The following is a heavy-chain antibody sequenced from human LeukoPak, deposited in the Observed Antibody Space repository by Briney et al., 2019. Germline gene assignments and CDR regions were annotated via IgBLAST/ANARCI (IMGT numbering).Heavy chain of an antibody. CDR2: IYYGGST. Sequence: PSETLSLTCTVSGGPIGSYYWSWIRQPPGKGLEWIGYIYYGGSTNYNPSLKSRVTMSVDTSKKQFPLKVTSVTAADTAVHFCAGGGTYGAFDIWGQGTMVTVSS. J-gene: IGHJ3*02. CDR3: AGGGTYGAFDI. D-gene: IGHD3-16*01. V-gene: IGHV4-59*08. CDR1: GGPIGSYY.